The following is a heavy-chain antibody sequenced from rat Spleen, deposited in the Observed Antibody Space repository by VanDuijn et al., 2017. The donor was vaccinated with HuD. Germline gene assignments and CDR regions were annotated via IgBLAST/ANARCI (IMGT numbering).Heavy chain of an antibody. Sequence: EVQLVESGGGLVEPGRSLKLSCAPSGFSFTMYGMAWVRQAPTKGLEWVASIGSGGGDTYYRDSVKGRFTISRDNTKSTLYLQMDSLRSEDTASYYCARHHYDGYYHGPVLGVMDAWGQGASVTVSS. D-gene: IGHD1-12*03. CDR3: ARHHYDGYYHGPVLGVMDA. CDR1: GFSFTMYG. V-gene: IGHV5S13*01. J-gene: IGHJ4*01. CDR2: IGSGGGDT.